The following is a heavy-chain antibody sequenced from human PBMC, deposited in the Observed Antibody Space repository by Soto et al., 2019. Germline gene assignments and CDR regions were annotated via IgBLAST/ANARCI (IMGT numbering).Heavy chain of an antibody. J-gene: IGHJ3*02. D-gene: IGHD3-22*01. CDR1: GGTFSSYA. V-gene: IGHV1-69*06. CDR3: AREKKYYYDSSGSPGAFDI. CDR2: IIPIFGTA. Sequence: ASVKVSCKASGGTFSSYAISWVRQGPGQGLEWMGGIIPIFGTANYAQKFQGRVTITADNSTSTAYMELSSLRSEDTAVYYCAREKKYYYDSSGSPGAFDIWGQGTMVTVSS.